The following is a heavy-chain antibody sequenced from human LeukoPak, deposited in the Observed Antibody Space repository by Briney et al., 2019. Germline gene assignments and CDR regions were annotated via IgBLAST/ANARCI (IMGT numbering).Heavy chain of an antibody. Sequence: SETLSLTCTVSGGSISSYYWSWIRQPAGKGLEWIGHIYTSGSTKYNPSLKSRVTISLDKSENQFSLKLSSVTAADTAVYYCAGDGYGTSWYYYWGQGTLVTVSS. D-gene: IGHD6-13*01. J-gene: IGHJ4*02. V-gene: IGHV4-4*07. CDR2: IYTSGST. CDR1: GGSISSYY. CDR3: AGDGYGTSWYYY.